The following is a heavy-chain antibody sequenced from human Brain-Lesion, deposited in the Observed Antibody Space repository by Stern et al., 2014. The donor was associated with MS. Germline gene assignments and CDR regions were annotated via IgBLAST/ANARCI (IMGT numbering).Heavy chain of an antibody. CDR1: GYIFTGYY. CDR2: INPNTGGT. Sequence: QDQLVQSGAEVKKPGASVKVSCKTSGYIFTGYYIHWVRQAPGQGLEWMAWINPNTGGTKYAQKFQGRVTMSRDTSISTAYVELSSLTSDETAVYYCARDQRGITIFGVVTDYYYLGMDVWGQGTTVTVSS. CDR3: ARDQRGITIFGVVTDYYYLGMDV. J-gene: IGHJ6*02. V-gene: IGHV1-2*02. D-gene: IGHD3-3*01.